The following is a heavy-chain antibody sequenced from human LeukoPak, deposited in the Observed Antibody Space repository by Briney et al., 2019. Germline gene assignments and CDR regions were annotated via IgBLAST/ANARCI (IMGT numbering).Heavy chain of an antibody. CDR2: IKSDGGST. Sequence: GGSLRLSCAASGFAFSTYWMHWDRQAPGKGLVWVSRIKSDGGSTNYADSVKGRFTISRDNAENTVFLQMNSLRAEDTAVYYCARGWKTGEGPYWGQGSLVTVSS. CDR3: ARGWKTGEGPY. CDR1: GFAFSTYW. J-gene: IGHJ4*02. V-gene: IGHV3-74*01. D-gene: IGHD3-9*01.